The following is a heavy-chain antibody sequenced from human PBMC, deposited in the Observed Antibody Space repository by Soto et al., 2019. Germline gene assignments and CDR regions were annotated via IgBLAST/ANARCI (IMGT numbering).Heavy chain of an antibody. V-gene: IGHV3-13*05. J-gene: IGHJ4*02. CDR3: ARESSDWSAVDY. D-gene: IGHD6-19*01. Sequence: EVQLVESGGGLVQPGGSLRLSCAASGFTFSRYDMHWVRQGTGKGLEWVSGIDTTDAPYYSGSVKGRFTISRENAKNSLFLEMDSLRPGDTAVYYCARESSDWSAVDYWGQGTLVTVSS. CDR2: IDTTDAP. CDR1: GFTFSRYD.